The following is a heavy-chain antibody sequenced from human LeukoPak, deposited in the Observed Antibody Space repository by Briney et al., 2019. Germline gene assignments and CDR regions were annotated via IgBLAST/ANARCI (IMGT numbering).Heavy chain of an antibody. Sequence: ASVKVSCKASGYTFTGYYMHWVRQALGQGLEWMGWINPNSGGTNYAQKFQGRVTMTRDTSISTAYMELSRLRSDDTAVYYCARDKYYYYYMDVWGKGTTVTASS. CDR2: INPNSGGT. CDR3: ARDKYYYYYMDV. J-gene: IGHJ6*03. CDR1: GYTFTGYY. V-gene: IGHV1-2*02.